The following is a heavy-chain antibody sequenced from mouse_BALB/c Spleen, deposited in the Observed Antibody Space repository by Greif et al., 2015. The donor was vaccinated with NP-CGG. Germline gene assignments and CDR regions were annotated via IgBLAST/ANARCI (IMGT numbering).Heavy chain of an antibody. Sequence: QVQLQQPGPGLVAPSQSLSITCTVSGFSLTSYGVHWVRQPPGKGLEWLGVIWAGGSTNYNSALMSRLSISKDNSKSQVFLKMNSLQTDDTAMYYCARLREFAYWGQGTLVTVSA. CDR3: ARLREFAY. D-gene: IGHD1-1*01. CDR2: IWAGGST. J-gene: IGHJ3*01. CDR1: GFSLTSYG. V-gene: IGHV2-9*02.